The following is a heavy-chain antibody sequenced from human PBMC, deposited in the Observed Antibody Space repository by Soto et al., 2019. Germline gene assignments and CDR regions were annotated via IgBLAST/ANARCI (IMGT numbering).Heavy chain of an antibody. CDR3: ARDHGAAREVGFDY. CDR2: ISYDGSNK. Sequence: GGSLRLSCAASGFTFSSYAMHWVRQAPGKGLEWVAVISYDGSNKYYADSVKGRFTISRDNSKNTLYLQMNSLRAEDTAVYYCARDHGAAREVGFDYWGQGTLVTVSS. V-gene: IGHV3-30-3*01. D-gene: IGHD6-6*01. J-gene: IGHJ4*02. CDR1: GFTFSSYA.